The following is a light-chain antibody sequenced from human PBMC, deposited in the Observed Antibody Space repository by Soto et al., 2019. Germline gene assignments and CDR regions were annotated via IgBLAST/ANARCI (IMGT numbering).Light chain of an antibody. V-gene: IGKV3-11*01. J-gene: IGKJ5*01. CDR2: DAS. CDR1: QSVSSY. Sequence: EIVLTQSPATLSLSPGERATLSCRASQSVSSYLAWYQQKPGQAPRLLIYDASNRATDIPARFSGSGSGTDFTLTISNLEPEDFAVYYCQQRSTWPITFGQGTRLEIK. CDR3: QQRSTWPIT.